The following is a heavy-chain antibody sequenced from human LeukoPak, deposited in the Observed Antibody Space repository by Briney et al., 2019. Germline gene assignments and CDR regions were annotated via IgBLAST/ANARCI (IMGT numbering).Heavy chain of an antibody. V-gene: IGHV3-30*03. Sequence: GSSLRLSCAASGFTFNIYGMHWVRQAPGKGLEWVALMSYDGSLKYYVDSVKGRFTISRDTSRNTLYLQMNSLRAEDTAVYYCARDAVDSYMDVWGKGTTVTVSS. D-gene: IGHD2-21*01. CDR3: ARDAVDSYMDV. J-gene: IGHJ6*03. CDR2: MSYDGSLK. CDR1: GFTFNIYG.